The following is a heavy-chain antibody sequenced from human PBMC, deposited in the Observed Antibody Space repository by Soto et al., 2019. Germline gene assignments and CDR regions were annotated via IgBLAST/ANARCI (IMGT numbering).Heavy chain of an antibody. V-gene: IGHV3-7*01. J-gene: IGHJ4*02. CDR3: ARDSLPKAPAGTGYFDY. CDR2: IKQDGSEK. CDR1: GFTFSSYW. Sequence: GGSLRLSCAASGFTFSSYWMSWVRQAPGKGLEWVANIKQDGSEKYYVDSVKGRFTISRDNAKNSLYLQMNSLRAEDTAVYYCARDSLPKAPAGTGYFDYWGQGTLVTVSS. D-gene: IGHD6-19*01.